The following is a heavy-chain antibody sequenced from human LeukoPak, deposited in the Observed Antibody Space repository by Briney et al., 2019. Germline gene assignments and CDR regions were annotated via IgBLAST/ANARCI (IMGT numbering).Heavy chain of an antibody. D-gene: IGHD6-13*01. Sequence: SETLSLTCTVSGYSISSGYYWGWIRQPPGKGLEWIGSIYHSGSTYYNPSLKSRVTISVDTSKNQFSLKLSSVTAADTAVYYCARDGMAAAGTRFDPWGQGTLVTVSS. V-gene: IGHV4-38-2*02. CDR1: GYSISSGYY. CDR3: ARDGMAAAGTRFDP. CDR2: IYHSGST. J-gene: IGHJ5*02.